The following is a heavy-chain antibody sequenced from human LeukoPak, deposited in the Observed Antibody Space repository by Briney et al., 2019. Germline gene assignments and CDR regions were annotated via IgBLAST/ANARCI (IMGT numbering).Heavy chain of an antibody. Sequence: SQTLSLTFAISGDSVSSNSSACNWIRQSPSRGLEWLGRTYYRSKWYNDYAVSVKRRITINPDTSKNQFSLQLNSVTPEDTAVYYCARGGQGDGYSADEAFDFWGQGTMVTVSS. D-gene: IGHD5-24*01. CDR2: TYYRSKWYN. CDR3: ARGGQGDGYSADEAFDF. V-gene: IGHV6-1*01. CDR1: GDSVSSNSSA. J-gene: IGHJ3*01.